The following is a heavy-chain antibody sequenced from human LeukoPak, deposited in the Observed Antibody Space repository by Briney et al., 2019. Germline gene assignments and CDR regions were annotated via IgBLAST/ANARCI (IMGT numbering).Heavy chain of an antibody. Sequence: SETLSLTCTVSGGSISSSSYYWGWIRQPPGKGLEWIGSIYYSGSTNYNPSLKSRVTISVDTSKNQFSLKLSSVTAADTAVYYCARHYDFWSGHLDYWGQGTLVTVSS. D-gene: IGHD3-3*01. J-gene: IGHJ4*02. V-gene: IGHV4-39*07. CDR2: IYYSGST. CDR3: ARHYDFWSGHLDY. CDR1: GGSISSSSYY.